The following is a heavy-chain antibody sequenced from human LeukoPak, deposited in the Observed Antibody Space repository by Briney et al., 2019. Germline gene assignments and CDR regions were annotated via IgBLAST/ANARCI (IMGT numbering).Heavy chain of an antibody. D-gene: IGHD3-22*01. J-gene: IGHJ4*02. CDR2: IYYSGST. CDR3: ARGGPSYYDSSGYYDY. Sequence: PSETLPLTCTVSGGSISSYYWSWIRQPPGKGLEWIGYIYYSGSTNYNPSLKSRVTISVDTSKNQFSLKLSSVTAADTAVYYCARGGPSYYDSSGYYDYWGQGTLVTVSS. V-gene: IGHV4-59*01. CDR1: GGSISSYY.